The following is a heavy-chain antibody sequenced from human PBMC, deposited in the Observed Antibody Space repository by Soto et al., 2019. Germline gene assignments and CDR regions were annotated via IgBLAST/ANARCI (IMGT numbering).Heavy chain of an antibody. CDR3: AKQTRGTVVTRGYYYGMDV. J-gene: IGHJ6*02. CDR2: IYYSGST. Sequence: SETLSLTCTVSGGSISSRSYYWGGIRQPPGKGLEWIGSIYYSGSTYYNPSLKSRVTISVDTSKNQFSLKLSSVTAADTAVYYCAKQTRGTVVTRGYYYGMDVWGQGITVTVPS. D-gene: IGHD2-21*02. CDR1: GGSISSRSYY. V-gene: IGHV4-39*01.